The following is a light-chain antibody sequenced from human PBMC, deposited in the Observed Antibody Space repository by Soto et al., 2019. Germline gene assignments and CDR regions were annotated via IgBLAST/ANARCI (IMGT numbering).Light chain of an antibody. CDR1: QSISNY. J-gene: IGKJ3*01. CDR3: QESYNTLTFT. V-gene: IGKV1-39*01. CDR2: AAS. Sequence: DIQMTQSPSSLSASVGDRVTITCRASQSISNYLNWYQQKPGKAPKLLIFAASNLQSGVPSRFSGSGSGTDFTLTISSLQPEDFATYYCQESYNTLTFTLGPGTKVDLK.